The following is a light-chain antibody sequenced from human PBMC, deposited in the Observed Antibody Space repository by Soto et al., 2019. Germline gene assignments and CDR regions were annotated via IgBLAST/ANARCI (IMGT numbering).Light chain of an antibody. J-gene: IGKJ2*01. CDR2: WAY. Sequence: DIVMTQSPDSLAVSLGERATVNCNSIQSVLYSSNNKNYLAWYQQKAGQTPKLLIHWAYTRESGVNERFSGSEYGTDFYLNISRLKAEDVAVYYCHQYHSHTYTVGQGTKVETK. V-gene: IGKV4-1*01. CDR3: HQYHSHTYT. CDR1: QSVLYSSNNKNY.